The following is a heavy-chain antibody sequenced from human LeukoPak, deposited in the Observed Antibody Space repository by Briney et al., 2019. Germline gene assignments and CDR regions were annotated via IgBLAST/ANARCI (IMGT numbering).Heavy chain of an antibody. D-gene: IGHD5-18*01. J-gene: IGHJ4*02. CDR3: ARGGEIQLWALDY. CDR1: GFTFSSYS. CDR2: ISSSSSYI. V-gene: IGHV3-21*01. Sequence: GGSLRLSCAASGFTFSSYSMNWVRQAPGKGLEWVSSISSSSSYIYYADSVKGRFTISRDNAKNSLYLQMNSLRAEDTAVYYCARGGEIQLWALDYWGQGTLVTVSS.